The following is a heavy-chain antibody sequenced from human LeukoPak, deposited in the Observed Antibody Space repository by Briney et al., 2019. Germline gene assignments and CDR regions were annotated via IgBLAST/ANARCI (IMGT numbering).Heavy chain of an antibody. V-gene: IGHV4-59*12. Sequence: SETLSLTCTVSGGSINNYYWSWIRQPPGKGLEWIGYIHYSGSTNYNPSLKSRVTISVDTSKNQFSLKLMSVTAADTAVYYCARDSGTTGEVKFDPWGQGTLVTVSS. CDR2: IHYSGST. CDR1: GGSINNYY. D-gene: IGHD3-10*01. CDR3: ARDSGTTGEVKFDP. J-gene: IGHJ5*02.